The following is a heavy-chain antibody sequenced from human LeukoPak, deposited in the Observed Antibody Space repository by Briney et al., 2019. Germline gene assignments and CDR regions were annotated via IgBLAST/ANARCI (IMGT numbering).Heavy chain of an antibody. J-gene: IGHJ4*02. Sequence: GGSLRLSCAASGFTFSSSPMSWVRQAPGKGLDWVSSISADGPTYYADSVKGRFTISRDNSKNTLYLQMNSLRGEGTAVYYCAKVSQWGNSRWYEGDWGQGTLVTVSS. D-gene: IGHD6-13*01. CDR2: ISADGPT. V-gene: IGHV3-23*01. CDR1: GFTFSSSP. CDR3: AKVSQWGNSRWYEGD.